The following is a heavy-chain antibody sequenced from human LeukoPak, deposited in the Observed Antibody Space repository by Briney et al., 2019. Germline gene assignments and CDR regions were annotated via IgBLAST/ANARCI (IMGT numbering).Heavy chain of an antibody. CDR1: GGSISSYY. CDR2: IYTSGST. V-gene: IGHV4-4*07. J-gene: IGHJ3*02. CDR3: ESSGGRSDAFDI. D-gene: IGHD1-1*01. Sequence: SETLSLTCTVSGGSISSYYWSWIRQPAGKGLEWIGRIYTSGSTNYNPSLKSRVTMSVDTSKNQFSLKLSSVTAADTAVYYCESSGGRSDAFDIWGQGTMVTVSS.